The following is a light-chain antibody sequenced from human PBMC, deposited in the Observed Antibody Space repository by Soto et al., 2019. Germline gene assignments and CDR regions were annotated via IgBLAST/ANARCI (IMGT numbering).Light chain of an antibody. CDR2: GNS. CDR1: SSNIGAGYD. CDR3: QSYDSSLSGSVV. V-gene: IGLV1-40*01. J-gene: IGLJ2*01. Sequence: QSVLTQPPSVSGAPGQRVTISCTGSSSNIGAGYDVHWYQQLPGTAPKLLIYGNSNRPSGVPDRFSGSESGTSASLAITGLQAEDEADYYCQSYDSSLSGSVVFGGGTKLT.